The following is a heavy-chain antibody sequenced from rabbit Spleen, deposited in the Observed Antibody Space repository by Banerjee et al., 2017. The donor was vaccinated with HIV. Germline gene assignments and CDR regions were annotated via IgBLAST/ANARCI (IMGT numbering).Heavy chain of an antibody. CDR3: ARDSTYDDYGDLDL. Sequence: QQLVESGGGLVKPGASLTLICTASGFSFSSGYDMSWVHQAPGKGLEWIACINAVTGKAVYATWAKGRFTISKTSSTTVTLQMTSLTAADTATYFCARDSTYDDYGDLDLWGPGTLVTVS. J-gene: IGHJ4*01. CDR1: GFSFSSGYD. V-gene: IGHV1S40*01. D-gene: IGHD2-1*01. CDR2: INAVTGKA.